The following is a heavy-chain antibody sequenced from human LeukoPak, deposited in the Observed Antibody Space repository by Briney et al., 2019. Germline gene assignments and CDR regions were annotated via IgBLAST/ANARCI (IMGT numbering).Heavy chain of an antibody. CDR2: INHSGST. Sequence: SETLSLTCAVYGGSISGYYWSWIRQPPGKGLEWIGEINHSGSTNYNPSLKSRVTISVDTSKNQFSLKLSSVTAADTAVYYCARHSTRGITMVRGAFDPWGQGTLVTISS. CDR3: ARHSTRGITMVRGAFDP. D-gene: IGHD3-10*01. V-gene: IGHV4-34*01. J-gene: IGHJ5*02. CDR1: GGSISGYY.